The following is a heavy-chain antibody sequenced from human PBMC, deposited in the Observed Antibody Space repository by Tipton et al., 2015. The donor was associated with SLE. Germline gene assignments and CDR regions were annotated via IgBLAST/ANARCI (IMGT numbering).Heavy chain of an antibody. CDR2: IYSGGST. D-gene: IGHD5-24*01. V-gene: IGHV3-53*01. Sequence: SLRLSCAASGFTVSSNYMSWVRQAPGKGLEWVSVIYSGGSTYYADSVKGRFTISRDNSKNTLYLQMNSLRAEDTAVYYCASKDGYNSPVAFDIWGQGTMVTVSS. J-gene: IGHJ3*02. CDR3: ASKDGYNSPVAFDI. CDR1: GFTVSSNY.